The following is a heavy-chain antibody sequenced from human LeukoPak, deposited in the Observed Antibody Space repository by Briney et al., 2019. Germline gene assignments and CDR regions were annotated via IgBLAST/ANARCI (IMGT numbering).Heavy chain of an antibody. V-gene: IGHV4-31*03. J-gene: IGHJ4*02. CDR1: GGSISSGGYY. Sequence: SQTLSLTCTVSGGSISSGGYYWSCIRQHPGKDLEWNGYIYYSGSTYYNPSLKSRVTISVDTSKTQSSLKLSSETAADTAVYYWSRGGDYGGNSGRIDDGGQGTLVTVSS. D-gene: IGHD4-23*01. CDR3: SRGGDYGGNSGRIDD. CDR2: IYYSGST.